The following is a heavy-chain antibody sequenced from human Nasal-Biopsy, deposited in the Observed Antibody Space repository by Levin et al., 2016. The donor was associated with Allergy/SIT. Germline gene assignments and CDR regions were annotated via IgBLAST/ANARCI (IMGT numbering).Heavy chain of an antibody. CDR2: ISYDGGRT. CDR3: ARDSGRQLGGIFVTYLDY. Sequence: GESLKISCTTSGFPFRSYSLHWVRQAPGKGLEWVAVISYDGGRTYYADSVKGRFAISKDSSKNMLSLHMNSLRVEDTAMYYCARDSGRQLGGIFVTYLDYWGQGTLVTVSS. CDR1: GFPFRSYS. J-gene: IGHJ4*02. D-gene: IGHD1-1*01. V-gene: IGHV3-30*09.